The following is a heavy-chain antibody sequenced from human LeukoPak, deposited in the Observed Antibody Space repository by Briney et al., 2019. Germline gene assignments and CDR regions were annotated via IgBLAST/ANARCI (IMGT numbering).Heavy chain of an antibody. Sequence: SETLSLTCTVSGGSISSSSYYWGWIRQPPGKGLGWIGSIYYSGSTYYNPSLKSRVTISVDTSKNQFSLKLSSVTAADTAVYYCASLYYDFWGGYPKADFDYWGQGTLVTVSS. CDR3: ASLYYDFWGGYPKADFDY. CDR2: IYYSGST. D-gene: IGHD3-3*01. V-gene: IGHV4-39*01. CDR1: GGSISSSSYY. J-gene: IGHJ4*02.